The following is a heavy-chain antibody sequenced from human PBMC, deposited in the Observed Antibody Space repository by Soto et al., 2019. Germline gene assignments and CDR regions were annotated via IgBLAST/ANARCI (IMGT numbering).Heavy chain of an antibody. D-gene: IGHD2-15*01. CDR2: IIPIFGTA. V-gene: IGHV1-69*01. J-gene: IGHJ4*02. CDR3: ARDQGFIRYCSGGSCYSRPFDY. CDR1: GGTFSSYA. Sequence: NVSCKASGGTFSSYAISWVRQAPGQGLEWMGGIIPIFGTANYAQKFQGRVTITADESTSTAYMELSSLRSEDTAVYYCARDQGFIRYCSGGSCYSRPFDYWGQGTLVTVSS.